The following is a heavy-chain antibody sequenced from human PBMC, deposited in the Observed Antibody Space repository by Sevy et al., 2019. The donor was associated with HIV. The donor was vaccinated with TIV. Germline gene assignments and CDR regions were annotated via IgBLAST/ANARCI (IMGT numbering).Heavy chain of an antibody. CDR3: ANHASDYDSSGYLERDAFDI. Sequence: GGSLRLSCAASGFTVSDNYMSWVRQAPGKGLEWVSVIYSDGSTYYEDSVKGRFPITSDNSNNKLYLQMNSLRAEDMAVYYCANHASDYDSSGYLERDAFDIWGQGTMVTVSS. D-gene: IGHD3-22*01. CDR2: IYSDGST. J-gene: IGHJ3*02. V-gene: IGHV3-53*01. CDR1: GFTVSDNY.